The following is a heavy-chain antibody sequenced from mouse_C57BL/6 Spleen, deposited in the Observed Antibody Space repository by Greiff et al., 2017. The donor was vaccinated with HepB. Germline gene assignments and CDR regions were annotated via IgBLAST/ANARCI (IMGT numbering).Heavy chain of an antibody. CDR2: ISSGGSYT. J-gene: IGHJ2*01. CDR1: GFTFSSYG. CDR3: ARNYGSSYEKGFFDY. Sequence: EVQLVESGGDLVKPGGSLKLSCAASGFTFSSYGMSWVRQTPDKRLEWVATISSGGSYTYYPDSVKGRFTISRDNAKNTLYLQMSSLKSEDTAMYYCARNYGSSYEKGFFDYWGQGTTLTVSS. V-gene: IGHV5-6*01. D-gene: IGHD1-1*01.